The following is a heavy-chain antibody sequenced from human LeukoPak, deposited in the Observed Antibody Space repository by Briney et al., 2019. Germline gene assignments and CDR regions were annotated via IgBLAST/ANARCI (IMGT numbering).Heavy chain of an antibody. CDR2: INHSGST. V-gene: IGHV4-34*01. CDR3: AREIVVVPAAYDY. J-gene: IGHJ4*02. CDR1: GGSFSGYY. Sequence: SGTLSLTCAVYGGSFSGYYWSWIRQPPGKGLEWIGEINHSGSTNYNPSLKSRVTISVDTSKNQFSLKLSSVTAADTAVYYCAREIVVVPAAYDYWGQGTLVTVSS. D-gene: IGHD2-2*01.